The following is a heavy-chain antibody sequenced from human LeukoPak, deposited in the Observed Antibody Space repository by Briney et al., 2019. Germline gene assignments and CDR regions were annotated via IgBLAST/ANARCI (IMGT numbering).Heavy chain of an antibody. V-gene: IGHV3-30-3*01. J-gene: IGHJ4*02. CDR3: ARDPDSSSWYDFDY. Sequence: PGGSLRLSCAASGITASSYAMTWVRQAPGKGLEWVAVISYDGSNKYYADSVKGRFTISRDNSKNTLYLQMNSLRAEDTAVYYCARDPDSSSWYDFDYWGQGTLVTVSS. D-gene: IGHD6-13*01. CDR2: ISYDGSNK. CDR1: GITASSYA.